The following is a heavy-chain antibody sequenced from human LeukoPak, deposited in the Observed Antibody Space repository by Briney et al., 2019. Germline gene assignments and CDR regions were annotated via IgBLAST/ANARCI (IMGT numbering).Heavy chain of an antibody. D-gene: IGHD3-10*01. V-gene: IGHV4-61*02. CDR1: GGSISSGSYY. J-gene: IGHJ4*02. CDR2: IYTSGNT. CDR3: ARDHVTYYYGSGSLTPFDY. Sequence: SETLSLTCTVSGGSISSGSYYWNWIRQPAGKGLEWIGRIYTSGNTNYNPSLKSRVTISVDTSKNQFSLKLSSVTAADTAVYYCARDHVTYYYGSGSLTPFDYWGQGTLVTVSS.